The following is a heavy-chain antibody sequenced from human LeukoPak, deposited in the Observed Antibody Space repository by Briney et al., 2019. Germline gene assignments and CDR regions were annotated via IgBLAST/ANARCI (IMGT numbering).Heavy chain of an antibody. CDR1: GFTFSSYW. Sequence: GGSLSLSCAASGFTFSSYWMSWVRQAPGKGLEWVANIKQDGSEKYYVDSVKGRFTISRDNAKNSLYLQMNSLRAEDTAVYYCARVAGRIAAAGRGLFDYWGQGTLVTVSS. V-gene: IGHV3-7*01. J-gene: IGHJ4*02. D-gene: IGHD6-13*01. CDR3: ARVAGRIAAAGRGLFDY. CDR2: IKQDGSEK.